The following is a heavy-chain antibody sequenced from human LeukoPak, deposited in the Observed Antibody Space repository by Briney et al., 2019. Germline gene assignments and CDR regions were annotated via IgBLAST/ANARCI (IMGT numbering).Heavy chain of an antibody. CDR1: GYSISSGYY. V-gene: IGHV4-61*01. D-gene: IGHD5-18*01. CDR2: IYYSGST. Sequence: NPSETLSLTCTVSGYSISSGYYWGWIRQPPGKGLEWIGYIYYSGSTHYNPSLKSRVTISVDTSKNQFSLKLSSVTAADTAVYYCARTEESGYSYRYFGYYYYMDVWGKGTTVTVSS. CDR3: ARTEESGYSYRYFGYYYYMDV. J-gene: IGHJ6*03.